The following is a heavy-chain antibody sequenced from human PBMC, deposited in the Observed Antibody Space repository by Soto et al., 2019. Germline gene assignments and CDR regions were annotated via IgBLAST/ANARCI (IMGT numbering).Heavy chain of an antibody. D-gene: IGHD2-2*01. Sequence: ASVKVSCKASGYTFTSYGISWVRQAPGQGLEWMGWISAYNGNTNYAQKLQGRVTMTTDTSTSTAYMELRSLRSDDTAVYYCAREADIVVVPAAESNYGMDVWGQGTTVTVS. J-gene: IGHJ6*02. CDR1: GYTFTSYG. CDR2: ISAYNGNT. CDR3: AREADIVVVPAAESNYGMDV. V-gene: IGHV1-18*01.